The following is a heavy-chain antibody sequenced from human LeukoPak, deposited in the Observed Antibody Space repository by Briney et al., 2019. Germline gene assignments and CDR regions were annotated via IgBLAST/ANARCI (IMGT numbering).Heavy chain of an antibody. CDR2: IYYSGST. V-gene: IGHV4-61*01. Sequence: PSETLSLTCTVSGGSVSSGSYYWSWIRQPPGKGLEWIGYIYYSGSTNYNPPLKSRVTISVDTSKNQFSLKLSSVTAADTAVYYCARDRGSWSAFDYWGQGTLVTVSS. J-gene: IGHJ4*02. D-gene: IGHD6-13*01. CDR3: ARDRGSWSAFDY. CDR1: GGSVSSGSYY.